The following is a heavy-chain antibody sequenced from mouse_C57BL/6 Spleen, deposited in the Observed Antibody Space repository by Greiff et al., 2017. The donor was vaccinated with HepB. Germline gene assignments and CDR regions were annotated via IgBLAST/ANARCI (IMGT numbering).Heavy chain of an antibody. D-gene: IGHD1-1*01. CDR1: GFNIKDDY. V-gene: IGHV14-4*01. CDR2: IDPENGDT. Sequence: EVQLQQSGAELVRPGASVKLSCTASGFNIKDDYMHWVKQRPEQGLEWIGWIDPENGDTEYASKFQGKATITADTSSNTAYLQLSSLTSEDTAVYYCTTGHYYGSSPPFAYWGQGTLVTVSA. CDR3: TTGHYYGSSPPFAY. J-gene: IGHJ3*01.